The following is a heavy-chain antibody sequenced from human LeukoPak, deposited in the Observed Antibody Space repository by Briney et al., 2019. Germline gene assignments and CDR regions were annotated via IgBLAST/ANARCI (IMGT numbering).Heavy chain of an antibody. CDR3: ARHGSMEAAAGDFDY. Sequence: SETLSLTCTVSGGSISTRNYYWGWIRQPPGKGLEWIGYIYYSGSTNYNPSLKSRVTISVDTSKNQFSLKLSSVTAADTAVYYCARHGSMEAAAGDFDYWGQGTLVTVSS. J-gene: IGHJ4*02. D-gene: IGHD6-13*01. CDR1: GGSISTRNYY. CDR2: IYYSGST. V-gene: IGHV4-61*05.